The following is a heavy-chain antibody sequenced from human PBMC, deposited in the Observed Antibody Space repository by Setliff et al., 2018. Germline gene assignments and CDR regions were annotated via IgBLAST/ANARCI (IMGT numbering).Heavy chain of an antibody. CDR2: IYYSGNSNYDT. D-gene: IGHD2-15*01. J-gene: IGHJ4*02. CDR1: GYSISSGYY. V-gene: IGHV4-38-2*02. Sequence: PSETLSLTCTVSGYSISSGYYWGWIRQPPGKGLEWIGYIYYSGNSNYDTNYKPSRKSRVTILSDTSKNQFSLILSSVTAADTAVYYCASERESASRQTYFDSWGQGTLVTVSS. CDR3: ASERESASRQTYFDS.